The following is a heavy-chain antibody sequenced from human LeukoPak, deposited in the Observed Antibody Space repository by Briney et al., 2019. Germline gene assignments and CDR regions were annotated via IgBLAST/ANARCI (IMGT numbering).Heavy chain of an antibody. Sequence: SETLSLTCTVSGGSISSYYWSWIRQPPGKGLEWIGYIYYSGSTNYNPSLKSRVTISVDTSKNQFSLKLSSVTAADTAVYYCARVALRYSSSWPYYFDYWGQGTLVTVSS. D-gene: IGHD6-13*01. CDR3: ARVALRYSSSWPYYFDY. V-gene: IGHV4-59*01. CDR2: IYYSGST. CDR1: GGSISSYY. J-gene: IGHJ4*02.